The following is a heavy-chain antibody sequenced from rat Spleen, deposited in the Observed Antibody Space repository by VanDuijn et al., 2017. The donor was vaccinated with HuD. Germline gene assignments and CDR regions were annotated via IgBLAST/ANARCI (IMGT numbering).Heavy chain of an antibody. Sequence: EVQLVESGGGLVQPGRSLKLSCAASGFTFSDYYMAWVRQAPKKGLEWVASISYEGSSTSYGDSVKGRFTISRDNAKSTLYLQMNSLRSEDTATYYCARHYDYSNWFAYWGQGTLVTVSS. J-gene: IGHJ3*01. V-gene: IGHV5-22*01. CDR3: ARHYDYSNWFAY. CDR2: ISYEGSST. D-gene: IGHD1-5*01. CDR1: GFTFSDYY.